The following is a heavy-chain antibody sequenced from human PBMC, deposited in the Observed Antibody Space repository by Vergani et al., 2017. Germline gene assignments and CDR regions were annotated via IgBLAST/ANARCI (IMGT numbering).Heavy chain of an antibody. CDR2: IVVGSGNT. CDR3: AAGILYYYYYYMDV. V-gene: IGHV1-58*01. D-gene: IGHD6-13*01. CDR1: GFTFTSSA. Sequence: QLVQSGAEVKKPGASVKVSCKASGFTFTSSAVQWVRQARGQRLEWIGWIVVGSGNTNYAQKFQERVTITRDMSTSTAYMELSSLRSEDTAVYYCAAGILYYYYYYMDVWGKGTTVTVSS. J-gene: IGHJ6*03.